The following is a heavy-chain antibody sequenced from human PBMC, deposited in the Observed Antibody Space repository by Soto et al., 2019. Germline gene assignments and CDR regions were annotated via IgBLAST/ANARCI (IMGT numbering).Heavy chain of an antibody. Sequence: GGSLRLSCAASGFTFSHASMRCFRQAPGKVLEWVGRIKSKTEGGTTDFAAPVKGRFTISRDDSKNTLYLQMNILMTEDTAVYYCTTDYPINRSWGQGTLVTVSS. CDR3: TTDYPINRS. CDR1: GFTFSHAS. J-gene: IGHJ5*02. V-gene: IGHV3-15*01. CDR2: IKSKTEGGTT.